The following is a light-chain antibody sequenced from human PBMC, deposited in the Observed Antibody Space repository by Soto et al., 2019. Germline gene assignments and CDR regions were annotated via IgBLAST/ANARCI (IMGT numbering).Light chain of an antibody. CDR1: QSVGSS. V-gene: IGKV3-11*01. CDR2: DAS. J-gene: IGKJ4*01. Sequence: EIVLTQSPATLSLSPGERATLSCRASQSVGSSLAWYQQKPGQAPRLLIYDASTRATGIPARFSGSVSGTDFTLTISSLEPEDFAVYYCQQRTNWPLTFGGGTKVEIK. CDR3: QQRTNWPLT.